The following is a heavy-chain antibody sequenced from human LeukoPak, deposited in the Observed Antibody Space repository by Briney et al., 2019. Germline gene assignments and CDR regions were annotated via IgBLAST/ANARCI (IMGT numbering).Heavy chain of an antibody. CDR2: ISGSGGVT. J-gene: IGHJ4*02. CDR1: GSTFSNYA. D-gene: IGHD4-17*01. Sequence: GGSLRLSCAASGSTFSNYAMSWVRQAPGKGLEWVSAISGSGGVTYYADSVKGRFTISRDNSKNTLYLQVNSLRAADTAVYYCARDPKYGDLDYWGQGTLVTVSS. CDR3: ARDPKYGDLDY. V-gene: IGHV3-23*01.